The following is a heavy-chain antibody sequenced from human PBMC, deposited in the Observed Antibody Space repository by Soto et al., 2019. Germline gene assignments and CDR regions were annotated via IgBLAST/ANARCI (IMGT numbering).Heavy chain of an antibody. CDR2: ISYDGSNK. Sequence: QVQLVESGGGVVQPGRSLRLSCAASGFTFSSYGMHWVRQAPGKGLEWVAVISYDGSNKYYADSVKGRFTISRDNSKNTLYLQMNSLRAEDTAVYYCAKDKGGSYDFWSGPAYYFDYWGQGTLVTVSS. CDR3: AKDKGGSYDFWSGPAYYFDY. V-gene: IGHV3-30*18. CDR1: GFTFSSYG. J-gene: IGHJ4*02. D-gene: IGHD3-3*01.